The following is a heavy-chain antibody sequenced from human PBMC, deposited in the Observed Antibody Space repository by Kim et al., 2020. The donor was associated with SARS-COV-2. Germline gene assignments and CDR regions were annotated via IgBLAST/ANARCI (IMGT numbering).Heavy chain of an antibody. CDR1: GYTFTGYY. CDR2: INPNSGGT. J-gene: IGHJ6*02. Sequence: ASVKVSCKASGYTFTGYYMHWVRQAPGQGLEWMGWINPNSGGTNYAQKFQGRVTMTRDTSISTAYMELSRLRSDDTAVYYCARVYYDFWSGYYTHGMDVWGQGTTVTVSS. V-gene: IGHV1-2*02. CDR3: ARVYYDFWSGYYTHGMDV. D-gene: IGHD3-3*01.